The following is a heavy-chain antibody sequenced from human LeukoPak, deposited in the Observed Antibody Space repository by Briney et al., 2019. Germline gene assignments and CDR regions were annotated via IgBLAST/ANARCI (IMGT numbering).Heavy chain of an antibody. CDR1: GGSVRRGNYY. CDR2: IYTSGTT. D-gene: IGHD3-22*01. Sequence: SETLSLTCTVSGGSVRRGNYYWTWIRQPAGSGLEWIGRIYTSGTTDYNPSLRTRVTISVDASRNQFSLNLSSVTAADTAVYYCARGGSYDSSGHNWFDPWGQGTLVTVSS. J-gene: IGHJ5*02. V-gene: IGHV4-61*10. CDR3: ARGGSYDSSGHNWFDP.